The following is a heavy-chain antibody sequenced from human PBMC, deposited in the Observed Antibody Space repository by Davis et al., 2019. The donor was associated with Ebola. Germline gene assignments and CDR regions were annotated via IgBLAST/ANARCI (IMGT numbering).Heavy chain of an antibody. V-gene: IGHV1-18*01. Sequence: ASVTVSCKASGYTFTSYGISWVRQAPGQGLEWMGWISAYNGNTNYAQNVQGRVIMTSDTATTTAYMEVGSLRSDDTAMYYCARAQFPTTSDHWGQGTLVTVSS. D-gene: IGHD1-1*01. CDR2: ISAYNGNT. CDR1: GYTFTSYG. CDR3: ARAQFPTTSDH. J-gene: IGHJ4*02.